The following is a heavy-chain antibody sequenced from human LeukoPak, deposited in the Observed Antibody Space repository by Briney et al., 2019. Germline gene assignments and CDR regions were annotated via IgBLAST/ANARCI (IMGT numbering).Heavy chain of an antibody. CDR3: AKVRVGAFYFDY. CDR1: GFTFSSYG. V-gene: IGHV3-23*01. J-gene: IGHJ4*02. D-gene: IGHD1-26*01. CDR2: ISGSGGKT. Sequence: GGTLRLSCAASGFTFSSYGMSWVRQAPGKGLEWVSGISGSGGKTDYADSVKGRFTISRDNSKNTLYLQMNSLRAEDTAVYYCAKVRVGAFYFDYWGQGTLVNVSS.